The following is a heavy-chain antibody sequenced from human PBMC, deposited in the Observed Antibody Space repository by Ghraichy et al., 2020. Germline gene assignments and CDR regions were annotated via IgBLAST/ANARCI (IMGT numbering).Heavy chain of an antibody. Sequence: SETLSLTCAVYGGSFSGYYWSWIRQPPGKGLEWIGEINHSGSTNYNPSLKSRVTISVDTSKNQFSLKLSSVTAADTAVYYCARVPLKKYFEYSSSSGRFDPWGQGTLVTVSS. CDR2: INHSGST. CDR1: GGSFSGYY. CDR3: ARVPLKKYFEYSSSSGRFDP. D-gene: IGHD6-6*01. J-gene: IGHJ5*02. V-gene: IGHV4-34*01.